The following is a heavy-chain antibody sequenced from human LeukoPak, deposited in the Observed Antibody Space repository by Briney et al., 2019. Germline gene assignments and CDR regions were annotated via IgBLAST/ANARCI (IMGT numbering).Heavy chain of an antibody. Sequence: SETPSLTCTVSGGSISSGGYYWSWIRQHPGKGLEWIGYIYYSGSTYYNPSLKSRVTISVDTSKNQFSLKLSSVTAADTAVYYCARSGLVPVKDAFDIWGQGTMVTVSS. J-gene: IGHJ3*02. CDR2: IYYSGST. CDR1: GGSISSGGYY. D-gene: IGHD6-6*01. CDR3: ARSGLVPVKDAFDI. V-gene: IGHV4-31*03.